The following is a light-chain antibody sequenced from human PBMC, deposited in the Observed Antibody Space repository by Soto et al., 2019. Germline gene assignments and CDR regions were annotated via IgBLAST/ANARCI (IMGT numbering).Light chain of an antibody. J-gene: IGLJ2*01. CDR2: DVS. Sequence: QSALTQPASVSGSPGQSITISCTGTSSDVGGYNFVSWYQQHPGKAPKVMIYDVSNRPSGVSNRLSGSKSGNTASLTISGLQAEDEADYYCSSYTRSSTVVFGGGTKLTVL. CDR3: SSYTRSSTVV. V-gene: IGLV2-14*01. CDR1: SSDVGGYNF.